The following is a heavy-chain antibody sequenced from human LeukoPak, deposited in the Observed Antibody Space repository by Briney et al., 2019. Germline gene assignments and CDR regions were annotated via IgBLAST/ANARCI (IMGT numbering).Heavy chain of an antibody. CDR2: ISPSGGST. Sequence: GASVKVSCKAFGYTFTSNYMHWVRQAPGQGPEWMGVISPSGGSTPYAQKFQGRVTLTRDMSTSTDYLELSSLTSEDTAVYYCARAFPLVVTASAPYYFDYWGQGTLVTVSS. V-gene: IGHV1-46*01. CDR1: GYTFTSNY. J-gene: IGHJ4*02. D-gene: IGHD2-21*02. CDR3: ARAFPLVVTASAPYYFDY.